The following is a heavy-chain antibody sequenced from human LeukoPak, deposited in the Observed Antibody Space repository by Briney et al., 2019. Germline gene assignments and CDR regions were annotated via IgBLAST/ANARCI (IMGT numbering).Heavy chain of an antibody. Sequence: GGALRLSCAASGFTFSSYAMHWVRQAPGKGLEWVAVISYDGSNKYYTDSVKGRFTISRDNSKNTLYLQMNSLRAEDTAVYYCARDGGTVTPSDGVWGQGTMVTVSS. CDR3: ARDGGTVTPSDGV. V-gene: IGHV3-30-3*01. D-gene: IGHD4-17*01. CDR2: ISYDGSNK. CDR1: GFTFSSYA. J-gene: IGHJ3*01.